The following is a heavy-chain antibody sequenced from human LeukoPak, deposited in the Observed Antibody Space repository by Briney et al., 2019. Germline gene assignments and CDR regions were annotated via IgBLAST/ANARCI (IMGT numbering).Heavy chain of an antibody. V-gene: IGHV1-8*03. CDR2: MNPNSGNT. Sequence: ASVKVSCKASGYTFTSCDINWVRQATGQGLEWMGWMNPNSGNTGYAQKFQGRVTITRNTSVSTAYMELSSLRSEDTAVYYCAKEKGSYGAFDIWGQGTMVTVSS. J-gene: IGHJ3*02. CDR3: AKEKGSYGAFDI. D-gene: IGHD1-26*01. CDR1: GYTFTSCD.